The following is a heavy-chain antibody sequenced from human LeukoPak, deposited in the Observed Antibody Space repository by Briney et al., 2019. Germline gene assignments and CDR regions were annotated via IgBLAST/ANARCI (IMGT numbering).Heavy chain of an antibody. Sequence: GGSLRLSCAASGFSISDHCMDWVRQAPGKGLEWVGRVRNKPNGYTTDYGTSVKGRFTISRDDSKNSLYLQMNSLTSEDTAVYYCTRVRHGDYFDYWGQGTLVSVSS. D-gene: IGHD4-17*01. CDR2: VRNKPNGYTT. CDR1: GFSISDHC. J-gene: IGHJ4*02. CDR3: TRVRHGDYFDY. V-gene: IGHV3-72*01.